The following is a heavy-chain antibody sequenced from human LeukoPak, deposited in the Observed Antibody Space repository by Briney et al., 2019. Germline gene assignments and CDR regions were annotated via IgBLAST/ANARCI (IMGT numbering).Heavy chain of an antibody. Sequence: ASVKVSCKASGVIFSSYAITWVRQAPGQGLEWMGGIIPMFGTPTYAQKFQGRVTITADDSTNTAYLELSSLTYEDTAMYYCARDGDTAMISFYDIWGQGTKVTVSS. V-gene: IGHV1-69*13. CDR3: ARDGDTAMISFYDI. CDR2: IIPMFGTP. J-gene: IGHJ3*02. D-gene: IGHD5-18*01. CDR1: GVIFSSYA.